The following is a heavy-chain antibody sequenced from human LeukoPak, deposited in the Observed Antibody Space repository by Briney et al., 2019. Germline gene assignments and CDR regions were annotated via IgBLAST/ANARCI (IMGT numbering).Heavy chain of an antibody. CDR2: IYSGGST. CDR3: ARGTSSWYGVDY. V-gene: IGHV3-66*01. D-gene: IGHD6-13*01. Sequence: GGSLRLSCAASGFTFSTYAMSWVRQAPGKGLEWVSVIYSGGSTYYADSVQGRFTISRDNTKNSMYLQMNSLRAEDTAVYYCARGTSSWYGVDYWGQGTLVTVSS. J-gene: IGHJ4*02. CDR1: GFTFSTYA.